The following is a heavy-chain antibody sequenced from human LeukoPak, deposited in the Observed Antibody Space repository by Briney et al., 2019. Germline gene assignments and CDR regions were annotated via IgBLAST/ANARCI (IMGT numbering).Heavy chain of an antibody. V-gene: IGHV4-59*01. J-gene: IGHJ4*02. CDR3: ARGPHKFDY. Sequence: SETLSLTCTVSGGSISSYYWSWLRQPPGKGLEWIGYISYSGSTNYNPSLKSRVTISVDTSKHQFSLNLSAVTAADTAVYYCARGPHKFDYWGQGSLVTLSS. CDR1: GGSISSYY. CDR2: ISYSGST.